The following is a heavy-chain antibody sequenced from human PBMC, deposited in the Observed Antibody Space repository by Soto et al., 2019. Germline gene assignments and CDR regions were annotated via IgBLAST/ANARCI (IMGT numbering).Heavy chain of an antibody. V-gene: IGHV3-72*01. CDR3: ARGGRTDLRYFDS. CDR1: GFTISDYY. J-gene: IGHJ4*02. Sequence: EVQLVESGGGLVQPGGSLRLSCAAAGFTISDYYMDWVRQAPGMGLEWVARTRNKVNSYTTEYAASVKGRFTISRGGSENSVYLLMNSLKTEDTAVYYCARGGRTDLRYFDSCGQGTLVTVSS. CDR2: TRNKVNSYTT. D-gene: IGHD2-15*01.